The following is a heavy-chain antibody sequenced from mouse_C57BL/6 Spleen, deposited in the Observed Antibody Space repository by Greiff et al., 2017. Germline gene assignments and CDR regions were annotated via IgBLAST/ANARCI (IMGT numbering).Heavy chain of an antibody. J-gene: IGHJ2*01. Sequence: QVQLQPSGAELVRPGASVTLSCKASGYTFTDYEMHWVKQTPVHGLEWIGAIDPETGGTAYNQKFKGKAILTADKSSSTAYMELRSLTSEDSADYYSTREVCYDGYYDYWGQGTTLTVSS. CDR2: IDPETGGT. CDR3: TREVCYDGYYDY. CDR1: GYTFTDYE. D-gene: IGHD2-3*01. V-gene: IGHV1-15*01.